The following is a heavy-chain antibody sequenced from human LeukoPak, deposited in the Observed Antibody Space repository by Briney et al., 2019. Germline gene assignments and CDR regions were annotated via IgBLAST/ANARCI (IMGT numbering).Heavy chain of an antibody. CDR3: ARGRGMDV. CDR1: KFTFSRYW. Sequence: GGSLRLSCAASKFTFSRYWMSWVRQAPGKGLEWVANIKQDGSENYYVDSVKGRFTISRDNAKNSLYLQMNSLRADDTAVYYCARGRGMDVWGQGTTVTVSS. CDR2: IKQDGSEN. V-gene: IGHV3-7*04. J-gene: IGHJ6*02.